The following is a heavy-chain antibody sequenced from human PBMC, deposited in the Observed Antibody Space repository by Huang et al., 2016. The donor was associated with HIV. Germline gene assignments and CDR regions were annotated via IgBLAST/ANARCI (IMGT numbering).Heavy chain of an antibody. CDR3: ARGGELLWFGEPGGWFDP. CDR1: GGSISCYY. V-gene: IGHV4-4*07. CDR2: IYTRGSN. D-gene: IGHD3-10*01. Sequence: QVQLQESGPGLVKPSETLSLTCTVSGGSISCYYWSWIRQPAGKGLEWIGRIYTRGSNNYNPPLKRRGTMSVDTSKNQFSRKRSSVTAADTAGYYCARGGELLWFGEPGGWFDPWGQGTLVTVSS. J-gene: IGHJ5*02.